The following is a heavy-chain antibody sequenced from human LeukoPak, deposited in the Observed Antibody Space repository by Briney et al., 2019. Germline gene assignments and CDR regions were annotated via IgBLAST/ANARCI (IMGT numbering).Heavy chain of an antibody. Sequence: PGGSLRLSCATSGFTFSSNWMSWVRHVPGRGLDWVANIKPDGSAQYYAASVKGRFTVSRDNAKNSLYLQMNSLRVEDTAVYYCAKGNEAAAGPNNFDFWGQGTLVTVSS. V-gene: IGHV3-7*01. CDR3: AKGNEAAAGPNNFDF. CDR1: GFTFSSNW. D-gene: IGHD6-13*01. J-gene: IGHJ4*02. CDR2: IKPDGSAQ.